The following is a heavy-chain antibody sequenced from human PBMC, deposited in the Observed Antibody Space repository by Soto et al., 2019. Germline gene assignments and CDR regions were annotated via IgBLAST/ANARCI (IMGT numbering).Heavy chain of an antibody. CDR1: GFTFSSYG. D-gene: IGHD3-9*01. Sequence: PGGSLRLSCAASGFTFSSYGMHWVRQAPGKGLEWVAVISYDGSNKYYADSVKGRFTISRDNSKNTLYLQMNSLRAEDTAVYYCAKDKVKASYFDWLVWDYWGQGTLVTVSS. V-gene: IGHV3-30*18. CDR3: AKDKVKASYFDWLVWDY. J-gene: IGHJ4*02. CDR2: ISYDGSNK.